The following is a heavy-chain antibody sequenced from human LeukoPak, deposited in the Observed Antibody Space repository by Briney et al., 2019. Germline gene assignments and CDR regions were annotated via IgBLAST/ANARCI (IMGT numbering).Heavy chain of an antibody. Sequence: GASVKVSCKASGGTFSSYAISWVRQAPGQGLEWMGGIIPIFGAANYAQKFQGRVTITADESTSTAYMELRSLRSDDTAVYYCARVVWEQWLSCLDYWGQGTLVTVSS. CDR2: IIPIFGAA. D-gene: IGHD6-19*01. CDR1: GGTFSSYA. CDR3: ARVVWEQWLSCLDY. V-gene: IGHV1-69*13. J-gene: IGHJ4*02.